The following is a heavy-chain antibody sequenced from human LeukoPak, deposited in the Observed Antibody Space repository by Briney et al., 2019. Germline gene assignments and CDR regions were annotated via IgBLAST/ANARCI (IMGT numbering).Heavy chain of an antibody. CDR3: ATDPITMVRGVIRDY. CDR2: FDPEDGET. V-gene: IGHV1-24*01. J-gene: IGHJ4*02. Sequence: ASVKVSCKASGGTFSSYAISWVRQAPGKGLEWMGGFDPEDGETIYAQKFQGRVTMTEDTSTDTAYMELSSLRSEDTAVYYCATDPITMVRGVIRDYWGQGTLVTVSS. D-gene: IGHD3-10*01. CDR1: GGTFSSYA.